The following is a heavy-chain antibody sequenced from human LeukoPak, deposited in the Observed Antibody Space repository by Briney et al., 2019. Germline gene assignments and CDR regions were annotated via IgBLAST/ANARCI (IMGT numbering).Heavy chain of an antibody. V-gene: IGHV1-18*01. CDR1: GYTFSTHG. Sequence: ASVKVSCKASGYTFSTHGFSWVRQAPGQGLEWVGWISVYNGNTHYAQNFQGRVTMTTDTSTSTAHMELRSLRSDDTAVYYCARDYYANYRGTSGYLDHWGQGTLVTVSS. J-gene: IGHJ4*02. D-gene: IGHD4/OR15-4a*01. CDR2: ISVYNGNT. CDR3: ARDYYANYRGTSGYLDH.